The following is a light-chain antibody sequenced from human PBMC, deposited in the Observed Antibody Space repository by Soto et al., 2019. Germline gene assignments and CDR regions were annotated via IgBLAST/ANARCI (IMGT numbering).Light chain of an antibody. CDR1: QSVSSY. CDR2: DAS. Sequence: ELVLTQSPATLSLSPGERATLSCRASQSVSSYLAWYQQKPGQAPRLLIYDASNRATGIPARFGGSGSGTDFTLTISSLEPEDFAVYYCQQRSNWPSTFGQGTKVDIK. V-gene: IGKV3-11*01. CDR3: QQRSNWPST. J-gene: IGKJ1*01.